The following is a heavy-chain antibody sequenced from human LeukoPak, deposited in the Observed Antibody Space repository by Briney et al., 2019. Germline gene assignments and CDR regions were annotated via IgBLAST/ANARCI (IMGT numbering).Heavy chain of an antibody. J-gene: IGHJ4*02. CDR2: IWYDGSNK. D-gene: IGHD6-13*01. Sequence: GGSLRLSCAASGFTFSSYGMHWVRQAPGKGLEWVAVIWYDGSNKYYADSVKGRFTISRDNAKNSLYLQMNSLRAEDTAIYYCARGVAATDYWGQGTLVTVSS. V-gene: IGHV3-33*01. CDR1: GFTFSSYG. CDR3: ARGVAATDY.